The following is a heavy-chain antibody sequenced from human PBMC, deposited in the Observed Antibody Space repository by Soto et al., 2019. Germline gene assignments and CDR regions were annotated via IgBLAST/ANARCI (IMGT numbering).Heavy chain of an antibody. J-gene: IGHJ5*02. V-gene: IGHV3-15*01. CDR3: TTEITYNGVDIYPA. D-gene: IGHD3-10*01. Sequence: EVQLVESGGGLVKPGESLRLSCVGSGFSFINAWMIWVRQAPGKGLEWVGRINGKPGGGTTDYAAPVKGRFIISRDDSKNTSFLQMDSLKTEDTAVYFCTTEITYNGVDIYPAWGQGTLVTVSS. CDR1: GFSFINAW. CDR2: INGKPGGGTT.